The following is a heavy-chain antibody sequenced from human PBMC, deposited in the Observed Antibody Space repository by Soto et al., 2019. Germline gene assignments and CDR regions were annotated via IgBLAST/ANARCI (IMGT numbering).Heavy chain of an antibody. V-gene: IGHV4-34*01. J-gene: IGHJ4*02. CDR1: GGSFSGYY. D-gene: IGHD5-18*01. CDR3: ARSFAPLKYSDGRPFDS. Sequence: QVQLQQWGAGLLKPSETLSLTCAVYGGSFSGYYWSWIRQPPGKGLEWMGEINHSGSTNYNPSLKSRVTISVDTSKNQFSLKLSSVTAADTAVYYCARSFAPLKYSDGRPFDSWGQGTLVTVSS. CDR2: INHSGST.